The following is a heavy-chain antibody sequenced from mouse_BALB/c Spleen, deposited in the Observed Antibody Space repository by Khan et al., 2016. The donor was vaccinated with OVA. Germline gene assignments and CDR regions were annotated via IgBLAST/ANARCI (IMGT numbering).Heavy chain of an antibody. CDR2: IYPGDGGT. J-gene: IGHJ2*01. V-gene: IGHV1-87*01. D-gene: IGHD2-14*01. CDR3: ASYRYDYFDY. CDR1: GYTFTSYW. Sequence: VQLQESGAELARPGASVKLSCKSSGYTFTSYWMQWIKQRPGQGLEWIGTIYPGDGGTRYTQKFKDKATLTADKSSNTAYMQLSNLASEDSAVYYCASYRYDYFDYWGQGTTLTVSS.